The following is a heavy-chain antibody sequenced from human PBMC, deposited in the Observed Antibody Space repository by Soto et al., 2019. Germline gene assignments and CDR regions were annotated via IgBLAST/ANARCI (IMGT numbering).Heavy chain of an antibody. D-gene: IGHD2-21*02. Sequence: QVQLVESGGGVVQPGGSLRLSCTTSGFTFNTYGMHWVRQAPGKGLEWVAIIWYDGSNKYYADSVKGRFTISRDNSKNTLYLQMNSLRAEDTAMYYCARSDCTGAYCYSWPFNYGVAVWGQGTTVNVSS. CDR2: IWYDGSNK. J-gene: IGHJ6*02. CDR3: ARSDCTGAYCYSWPFNYGVAV. CDR1: GFTFNTYG. V-gene: IGHV3-33*08.